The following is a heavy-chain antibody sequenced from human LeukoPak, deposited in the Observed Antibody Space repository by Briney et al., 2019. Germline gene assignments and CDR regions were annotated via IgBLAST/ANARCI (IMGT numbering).Heavy chain of an antibody. J-gene: IGHJ4*02. Sequence: GGSLTLSCAASGFTFSDYYMSWIRQAPGKGLEWVSYISSSGSTIYYADSVKGRFTISRDNAKNSPYLQMNSLTAEAPAVYYCASPPISKTNYFDYWGQGTLVTVSS. CDR3: ASPPISKTNYFDY. CDR1: GFTFSDYY. CDR2: ISSSGSTI. V-gene: IGHV3-11*01. D-gene: IGHD2-2*01.